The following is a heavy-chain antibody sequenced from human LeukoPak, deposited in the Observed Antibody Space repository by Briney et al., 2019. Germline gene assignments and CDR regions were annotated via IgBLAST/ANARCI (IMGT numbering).Heavy chain of an antibody. CDR1: GGSISSYY. Sequence: PSETLSLTCTVSGGSISSYYWSWIRQPAGKGLEWIGRIHTSGSTNYNPSLKSRVTMSVDTSKNQFSLKLSSVTAADTAVYYCAREGWIQLWAHQYYFGYWGQGTLVTVSS. CDR3: AREGWIQLWAHQYYFGY. V-gene: IGHV4-4*07. D-gene: IGHD5-18*01. J-gene: IGHJ4*02. CDR2: IHTSGST.